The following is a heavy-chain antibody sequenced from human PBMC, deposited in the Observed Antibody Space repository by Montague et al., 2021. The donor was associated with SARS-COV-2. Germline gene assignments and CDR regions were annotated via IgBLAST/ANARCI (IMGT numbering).Heavy chain of an antibody. CDR3: AASGRRGYSNPFYH. J-gene: IGHJ4*02. CDR2: ISYGGST. V-gene: IGHV4-31*03. Sequence: TLSLTCTVSGASITSGGYFWNWIRQHPGKGLEYIGAISYGGSTYYKPSLTSRVSISMDTSKNAFSLSLHSVTAADTAVYFCAASGRRGYSNPFYHCGRGSLVTVSS. D-gene: IGHD4-11*01. CDR1: GASITSGGYF.